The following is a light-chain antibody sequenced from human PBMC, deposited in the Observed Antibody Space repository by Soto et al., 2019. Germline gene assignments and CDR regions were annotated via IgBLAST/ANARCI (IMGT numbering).Light chain of an antibody. J-gene: IGKJ2*01. CDR2: AAS. V-gene: IGKV1-5*01. Sequence: DIQMTQSPSTLSASVGDRVTITCRASENINTWLAWYLQKPGKAPKLLIYAASSVEGGVPSMFSGSGSGTEVTLTISSLHPDDFAAYYCQQYNNWYAFGQGTNLEIK. CDR1: ENINTW. CDR3: QQYNNWYA.